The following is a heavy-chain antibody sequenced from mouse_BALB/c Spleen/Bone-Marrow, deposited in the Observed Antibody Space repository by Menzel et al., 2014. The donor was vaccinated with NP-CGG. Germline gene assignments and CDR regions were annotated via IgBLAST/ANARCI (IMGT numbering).Heavy chain of an antibody. D-gene: IGHD2-1*01. J-gene: IGHJ1*01. Sequence: VPLQQSGSELRSPGSSVKLSCKDFDSEVFPIAYMSWVRQNSWLFCECLGDNFPRIGRTIYVEKFEDKATLDADTVSNTAYLELNSLTSEDSAIYYCARQDGNYWYFDVWGAGTTDTVSS. V-gene: IGHV15-2*02. CDR1: DSEVFPIAY. CDR3: ARQDGNYWYFDV. CDR2: NFPRIGRT.